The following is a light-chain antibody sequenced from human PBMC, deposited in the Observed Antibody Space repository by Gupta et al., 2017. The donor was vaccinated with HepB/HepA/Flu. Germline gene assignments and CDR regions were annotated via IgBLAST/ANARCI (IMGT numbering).Light chain of an antibody. J-gene: IGKJ5*01. CDR2: GAS. Sequence: EIVMTQSPATLSVSPGERATLSCRASQSVSSNLAWYQQKPGQAPRLLFYGASRRTSGVPARFSGSGSGTEFTLTISSLQSEDFATYYCQQYDNWPPITFGQGTRLEIK. CDR1: QSVSSN. V-gene: IGKV3-15*01. CDR3: QQYDNWPPIT.